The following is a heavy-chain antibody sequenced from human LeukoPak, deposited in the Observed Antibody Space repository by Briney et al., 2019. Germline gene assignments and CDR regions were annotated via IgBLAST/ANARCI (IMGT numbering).Heavy chain of an antibody. CDR2: INSDGRST. Sequence: GGPLRLPCAASGFTFSGYWMHWVRQAPGKGLVWVSRINSDGRSTSYADSVKGRFTISRDNAENTLYLQMNSLRAEDTAVYYCVRGGSTHFQHWGQGTLVTVSS. CDR3: VRGGSTHFQH. V-gene: IGHV3-74*01. J-gene: IGHJ1*01. D-gene: IGHD3-16*01. CDR1: GFTFSGYW.